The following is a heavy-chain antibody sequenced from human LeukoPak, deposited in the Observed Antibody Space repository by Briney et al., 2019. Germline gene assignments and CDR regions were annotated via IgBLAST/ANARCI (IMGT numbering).Heavy chain of an antibody. V-gene: IGHV3-43D*03. CDR2: ISWDGGST. J-gene: IGHJ6*03. D-gene: IGHD4-17*01. CDR3: AKSFYGDYAYYYYYMDV. Sequence: PGGSLRLSCAASGFTFDDYAMHWVRQAPGKGLEWVSLISWDGGSTYYADSVKGRFTISRDNSKNSLYLQMNSLRAEDTALYYCAKSFYGDYAYYYYYMDVWGKGTTVTISS. CDR1: GFTFDDYA.